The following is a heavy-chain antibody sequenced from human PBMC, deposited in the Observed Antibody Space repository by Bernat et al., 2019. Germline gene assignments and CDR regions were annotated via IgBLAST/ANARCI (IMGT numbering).Heavy chain of an antibody. Sequence: QVQLVQSGAEVKKPGASVKVSCKASGYTFTSYGISLVRQAPGQGLEWMGWISAYNGNTNYAQKLQGRVTMTTDTSTSTAYMELRSLRSDDTAVYYCARVLFGGVTMVRGVIDLGWCDPWGQGTLVTVSS. CDR3: ARVLFGGVTMVRGVIDLGWCDP. CDR2: ISAYNGNT. V-gene: IGHV1-18*01. CDR1: GYTFTSYG. D-gene: IGHD3-10*01. J-gene: IGHJ5*02.